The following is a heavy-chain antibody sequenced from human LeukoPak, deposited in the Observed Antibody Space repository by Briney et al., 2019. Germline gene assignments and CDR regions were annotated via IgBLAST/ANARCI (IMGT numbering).Heavy chain of an antibody. D-gene: IGHD3-9*01. CDR3: ARDIGRYFDCLLGPFDY. CDR1: GFTFSSYS. V-gene: IGHV3-21*01. CDR2: ISSSSSYI. Sequence: PGGSLRLSCAASGFTFSSYSMNWVRQAPGKGLEWVSSISSSSSYIYYADSVKGRFTISRDNAKNSLYLQMNSLRAEDTAVYYCARDIGRYFDCLLGPFDYWGQGTLVTVSS. J-gene: IGHJ4*02.